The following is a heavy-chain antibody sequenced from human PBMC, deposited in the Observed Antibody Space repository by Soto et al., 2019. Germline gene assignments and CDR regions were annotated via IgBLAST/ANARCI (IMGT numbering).Heavy chain of an antibody. CDR3: ARDPAVGSSGWYYFDY. D-gene: IGHD6-19*01. V-gene: IGHV3-48*02. J-gene: IGHJ4*02. Sequence: EVQLVESGGGLVQPGGSLRLSCAASGFTFRSHNMNWVRQAPGKGLEWVSYVSSSGSTTYYAESVRGRFTISRDNVKDSLYLEMNSLRDEDTAVYYCARDPAVGSSGWYYFDYWGQGNLVTVSS. CDR1: GFTFRSHN. CDR2: VSSSGSTT.